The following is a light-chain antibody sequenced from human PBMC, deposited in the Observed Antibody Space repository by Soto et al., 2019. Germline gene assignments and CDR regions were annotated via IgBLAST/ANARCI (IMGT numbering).Light chain of an antibody. V-gene: IGKV1-39*01. CDR3: QKSYNTSRS. Sequence: DIQMTHSPSSLSASVGDRVTFTCRSGQDISTSLNWYQHSPGKAPKLLIYCASALQSGVTYRFSGSGSGTDFPLTISRLYVEDFANYYCQKSYNTSRSFRQGTTGAIK. CDR1: QDISTS. CDR2: CAS. J-gene: IGKJ1*01.